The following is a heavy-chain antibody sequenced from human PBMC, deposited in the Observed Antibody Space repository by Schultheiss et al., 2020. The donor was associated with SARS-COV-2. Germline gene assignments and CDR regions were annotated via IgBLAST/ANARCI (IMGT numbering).Heavy chain of an antibody. J-gene: IGHJ4*02. CDR3: AKLYDSGAYYSDH. Sequence: GESLKISCAASGFTFSSYAMSWVRQAPGKGLEWVSAISGSGGSTYYADSVKGRFTISRDNSKNTLYLQMNSLRAEDTAVYYCAKLYDSGAYYSDHWGQGTLVTVSS. V-gene: IGHV3-23*01. CDR1: GFTFSSYA. CDR2: ISGSGGST. D-gene: IGHD3-22*01.